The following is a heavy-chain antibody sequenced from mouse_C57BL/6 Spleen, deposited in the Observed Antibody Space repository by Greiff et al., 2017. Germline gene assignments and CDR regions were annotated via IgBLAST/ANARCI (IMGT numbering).Heavy chain of an antibody. V-gene: IGHV1-81*01. Sequence: VKLVESGAELARPGASVKLSCKASGYTFTSYGISWVKQRTGQGLEWIGEIYPRSGNTYYNEKFKGKATLTADKSSSTAYMELRSLTSEDAAVYFCAAAYSNLSMDYWGQGTSVTVSS. CDR3: AAAYSNLSMDY. D-gene: IGHD2-5*01. CDR1: GYTFTSYG. J-gene: IGHJ4*01. CDR2: IYPRSGNT.